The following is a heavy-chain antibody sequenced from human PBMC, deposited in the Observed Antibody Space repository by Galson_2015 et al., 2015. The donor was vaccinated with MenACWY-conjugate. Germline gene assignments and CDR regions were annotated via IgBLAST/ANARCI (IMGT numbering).Heavy chain of an antibody. V-gene: IGHV3-15*01. D-gene: IGHD3-9*01. Sequence: SLRLSCAASGFTFSNAWMSWVRQAPGKGLEWVGRIKSKSDSGTRDFAAPVKGRFSISRDDSKNTLYLQMNSLKPEDTAVYYCAAGTGYTDFDYWGQGTLVTVSS. CDR3: AAGTGYTDFDY. J-gene: IGHJ4*02. CDR2: IKSKSDSGTR. CDR1: GFTFSNAW.